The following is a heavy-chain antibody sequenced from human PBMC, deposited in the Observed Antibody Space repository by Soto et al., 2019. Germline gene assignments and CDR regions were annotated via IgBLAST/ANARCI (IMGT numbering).Heavy chain of an antibody. J-gene: IGHJ4*02. CDR2: INGRGST. CDR1: GGSFSGDY. V-gene: IGHV4-34*01. Sequence: SETLSLTCAVYGGSFSGDYWSWIRQPPGKGLEWIGEINGRGSTKYNPSLKSRVTMSVDPSKNQFSLKMTSVTAADTAVYYCARQGDSTMAIFNYWGQGALVTVSS. D-gene: IGHD5-18*01. CDR3: ARQGDSTMAIFNY.